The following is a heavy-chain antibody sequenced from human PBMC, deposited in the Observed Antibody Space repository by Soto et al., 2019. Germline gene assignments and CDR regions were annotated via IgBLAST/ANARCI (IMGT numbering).Heavy chain of an antibody. J-gene: IGHJ6*02. Sequence: SQTLSLTCAISGDSVSSNSAAWNWIRQSPSRGLEWLGRTYYRSKWYNDYAVSVKSRITINPDTSKNQFSLQLNSVTPEDTAVYYCARDLGVCSGGSCYGYYYYGMDVWGQGTTVTVSS. CDR1: GDSVSSNSAA. CDR3: ARDLGVCSGGSCYGYYYYGMDV. D-gene: IGHD2-15*01. CDR2: TYYRSKWYN. V-gene: IGHV6-1*01.